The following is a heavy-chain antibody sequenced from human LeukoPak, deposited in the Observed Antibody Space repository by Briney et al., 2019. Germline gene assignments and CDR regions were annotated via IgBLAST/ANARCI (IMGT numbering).Heavy chain of an antibody. J-gene: IGHJ3*02. D-gene: IGHD7-27*01. Sequence: GGSLRLSCAASGFTFSSYAKHWVRQAPGKGLEWVAVISYDGSNKYYADSVKGRFTISRDNSKNTLYLQMNSLRAEDTAVYYCARSSNWGSSAFDIWGQGTMVTVSS. V-gene: IGHV3-30-3*01. CDR3: ARSSNWGSSAFDI. CDR1: GFTFSSYA. CDR2: ISYDGSNK.